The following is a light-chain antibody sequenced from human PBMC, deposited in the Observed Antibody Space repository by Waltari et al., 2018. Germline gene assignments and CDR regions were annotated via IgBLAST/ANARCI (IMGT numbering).Light chain of an antibody. V-gene: IGKV3-11*01. CDR1: QSVSSH. CDR3: QQRSNWPLT. Sequence: EIVLTQSPATLSLSPGERATPPCRASQSVSSHLAWYQQNTGQAPRLLIYDASNRATGIPARFSGSGSGTDFTLTISSLEPEDFAVYYCQQRSNWPLTFGGGTKVEIK. CDR2: DAS. J-gene: IGKJ4*01.